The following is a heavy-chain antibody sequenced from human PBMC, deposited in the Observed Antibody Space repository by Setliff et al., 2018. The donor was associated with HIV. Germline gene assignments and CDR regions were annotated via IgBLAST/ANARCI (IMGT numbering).Heavy chain of an antibody. CDR1: GFTFSRHA. J-gene: IGHJ4*01. D-gene: IGHD3-22*01. CDR3: ASSRPPDDSSGYLDH. V-gene: IGHV3-23*01. CDR2: IPSNSEYT. Sequence: GGSLRLSCTASGFTFSRHAMTWVRQAPGKGLEWVSTIPSNSEYTIYADSVEGRFTISRDNNKNTLYLQMNSLRAEDTAVYYCASSRPPDDSSGYLDHWGQGTLVTVSS.